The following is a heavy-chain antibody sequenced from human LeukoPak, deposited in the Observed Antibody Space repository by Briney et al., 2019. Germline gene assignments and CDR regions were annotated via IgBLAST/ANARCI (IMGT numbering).Heavy chain of an antibody. V-gene: IGHV3-21*01. CDR1: GFTFSSYS. J-gene: IGHJ4*02. Sequence: GGSLRLSCAASGFTFSSYSMNWVRQAPGKGLEWVSSISSSSSYIYYADSVKGRFTISRDNAKNSLYLQMNSLRAEDTAVYYCARVAPDPSSSSRRFDYWGQGTLVTVSS. CDR2: ISSSSSYI. D-gene: IGHD6-6*01. CDR3: ARVAPDPSSSSRRFDY.